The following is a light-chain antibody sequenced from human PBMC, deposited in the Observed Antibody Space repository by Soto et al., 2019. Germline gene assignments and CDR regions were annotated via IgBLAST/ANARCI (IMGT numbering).Light chain of an antibody. J-gene: IGKJ5*01. Sequence: EVVLTQSPVTLSLSPGERATLSCRASQYVANSLAWYQQKPGQAPRLLIYDASDRAAGIPGRFSGSGSGTDFTLTISSLEPEDFAIYYCQQRSNWPPITFGQGTRLEIK. V-gene: IGKV3-11*01. CDR2: DAS. CDR3: QQRSNWPPIT. CDR1: QYVANS.